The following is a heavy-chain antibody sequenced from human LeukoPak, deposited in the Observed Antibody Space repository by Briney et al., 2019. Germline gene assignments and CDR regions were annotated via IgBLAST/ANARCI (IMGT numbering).Heavy chain of an antibody. CDR3: ARALLDGYNDY. J-gene: IGHJ4*02. D-gene: IGHD5-24*01. V-gene: IGHV3-66*01. Sequence: GGSLRLSCAASGFTFSSYEMNWVRQAPGKGLEWVSVIFSGGDTYYADSVKGRFTISRDDSKNTLYLQMTTLRAEDTAVYYCARALLDGYNDYWGQGTLVTVSS. CDR1: GFTFSSYE. CDR2: IFSGGDT.